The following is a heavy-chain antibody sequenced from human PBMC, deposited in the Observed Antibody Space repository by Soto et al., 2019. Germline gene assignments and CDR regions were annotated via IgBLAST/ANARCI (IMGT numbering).Heavy chain of an antibody. D-gene: IGHD3-9*01. J-gene: IGHJ4*02. CDR1: GYTLTELS. V-gene: IGHV1-3*01. CDR3: ARSTGYYFIDY. CDR2: INAGNGNT. Sequence: ASVKVSCKVSGYTLTELSMHWVRQAPGKGLEWMGWINAGNGNTKYSQKFQGRVTITRDTSASTAYMELSSLRSEDTAVYYCARSTGYYFIDYWGQGTLVTVSS.